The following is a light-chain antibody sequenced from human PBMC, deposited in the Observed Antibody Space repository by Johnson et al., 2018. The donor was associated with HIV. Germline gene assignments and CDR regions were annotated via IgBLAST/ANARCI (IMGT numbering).Light chain of an antibody. J-gene: IGLJ1*01. CDR3: GTWDPSLSAYV. CDR1: SSNIGNNY. Sequence: QSVLTQPPSVSAAPGQKVTISCSGSSSNIGNNYVSWYQQLPGTAPKLLIYENNKRPSGIPDRFSGSKSGPSATLGITGLQTGDEADYYCGTWDPSLSAYVFGTGTKVTVL. CDR2: ENN. V-gene: IGLV1-51*02.